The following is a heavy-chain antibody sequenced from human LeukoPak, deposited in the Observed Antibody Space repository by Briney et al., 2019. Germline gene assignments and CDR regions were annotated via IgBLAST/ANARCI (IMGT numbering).Heavy chain of an antibody. CDR3: AGAPNQHYFDY. J-gene: IGHJ4*02. CDR2: IYYTGTA. V-gene: IGHV4-59*01. CDR1: SGSITSYY. Sequence: SETLSLTCTVSSGSITSYYWKWIRQSPGKGLEYIGHIYYTGTADYNPSLKSRVTMSVDTSKNQFSLRLMSVTASDTAVYFCAGAPNQHYFDYWGQGTLVAASS.